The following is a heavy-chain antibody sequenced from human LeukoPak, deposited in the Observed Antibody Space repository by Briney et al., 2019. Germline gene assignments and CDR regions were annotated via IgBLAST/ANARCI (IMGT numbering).Heavy chain of an antibody. CDR2: ISSSGSTI. J-gene: IGHJ6*04. D-gene: IGHD3-10*02. V-gene: IGHV3-48*03. Sequence: GGSLRLSCAASGFTFSSYEMNWVRQAPGKGLEWVSYISSSGSTIYYADSVKGRFTISRDNAKSSLYLQMNSLRAEDTAVYYCAELGIAMIGGVWGKGTTVTISS. CDR3: AELGIAMIGGV. CDR1: GFTFSSYE.